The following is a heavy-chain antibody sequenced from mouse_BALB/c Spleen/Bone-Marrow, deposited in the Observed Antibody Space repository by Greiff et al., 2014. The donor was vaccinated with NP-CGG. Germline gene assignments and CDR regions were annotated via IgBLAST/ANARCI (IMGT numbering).Heavy chain of an antibody. V-gene: IGHV7-1*02. CDR2: SRNKAKYYTT. CDR1: GFTFSDFY. D-gene: IGHD2-10*02. J-gene: IGHJ3*02. Sequence: EVQVVESGGGLVQPGDSLRLSCATSGFTFSDFYMEWVRQPPGKRLEWIAASRNKAKYYTTEYSASVKGRFIVSRDTSQSVLYLKINAMSAEVSAIYCWGGEGGYGTYCGYWGRGSLGPVSA. CDR3: GGEGGYGTYCGY.